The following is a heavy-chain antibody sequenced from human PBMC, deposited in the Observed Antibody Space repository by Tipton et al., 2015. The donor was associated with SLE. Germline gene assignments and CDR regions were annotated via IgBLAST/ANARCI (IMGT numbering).Heavy chain of an antibody. Sequence: LSLTCAVYGGSFSGYYWSWIRQAPGKGLEWVAVISYDGSKKYYADSVKGRFTISRDDSKNTLYLQMNNLRAEDTAVYYCAKDAGSAYSGYPLFDYWGQGTLVTVSS. J-gene: IGHJ4*02. V-gene: IGHV3-30*18. CDR1: GGSFSGYY. CDR2: ISYDGSKK. CDR3: AKDAGSAYSGYPLFDY. D-gene: IGHD5-12*01.